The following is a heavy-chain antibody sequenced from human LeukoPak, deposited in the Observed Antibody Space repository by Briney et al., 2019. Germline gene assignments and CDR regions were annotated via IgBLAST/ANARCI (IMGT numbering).Heavy chain of an antibody. CDR1: GFTFDDYA. J-gene: IGHJ4*02. V-gene: IGHV3-9*01. D-gene: IGHD2-2*01. Sequence: QPGGSLRLSCAASGFTFDDYAMHWVRQAPGKGLEWVSGISWNSDSIGYADSVRGRFTISRDNAKNSLYLQMDSLGTEDTALYFCAKNTYCRRNTCSYYFDYWGQGALVIVSS. CDR2: ISWNSDSI. CDR3: AKNTYCRRNTCSYYFDY.